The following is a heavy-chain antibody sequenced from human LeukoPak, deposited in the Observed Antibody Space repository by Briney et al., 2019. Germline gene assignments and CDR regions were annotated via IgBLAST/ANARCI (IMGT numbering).Heavy chain of an antibody. V-gene: IGHV1-3*01. CDR3: AGSKSSGWYGDDAFDI. CDR2: INAGNGNT. J-gene: IGHJ3*02. D-gene: IGHD6-19*01. Sequence: ASVKVSCKASGYTFTSYAMNWVRQAPGQRLEWMGWINAGNGNTKYSQKFQGRVTITRDTSASIAYMELSSLRSEDTAVYYCAGSKSSGWYGDDAFDIWGQGTMVTVSS. CDR1: GYTFTSYA.